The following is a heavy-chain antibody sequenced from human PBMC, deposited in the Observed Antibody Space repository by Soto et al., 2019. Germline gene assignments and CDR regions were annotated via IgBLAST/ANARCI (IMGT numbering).Heavy chain of an antibody. CDR1: GGSFSGYY. Sequence: NPSETLSLTCAVYGGSFSGYYWSWIRQPPGKGLEWIGEINHSGSTNYNPSLKSRVTISVDTSKNQFSLKLSSVTAADTAVYYCARAARIAAAGTLDYWGQGTLVTVSS. V-gene: IGHV4-34*01. CDR3: ARAARIAAAGTLDY. J-gene: IGHJ4*02. CDR2: INHSGST. D-gene: IGHD6-13*01.